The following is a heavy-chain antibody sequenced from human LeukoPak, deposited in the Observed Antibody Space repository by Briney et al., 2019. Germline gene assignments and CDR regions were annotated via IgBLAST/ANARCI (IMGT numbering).Heavy chain of an antibody. CDR3: AKKAQYDGHYPLDY. Sequence: GGSLRLSCAASGFTFSNYAMSWVRQAPGKGLEWVSGTSDRGDYTYYADSVKGRFTISRDTSKNTLYLQMNSLRAEDTALYFCAKKAQYDGHYPLDYWGQGTLVTVSA. CDR2: TSDRGDYT. CDR1: GFTFSNYA. V-gene: IGHV3-23*01. D-gene: IGHD4/OR15-4a*01. J-gene: IGHJ4*02.